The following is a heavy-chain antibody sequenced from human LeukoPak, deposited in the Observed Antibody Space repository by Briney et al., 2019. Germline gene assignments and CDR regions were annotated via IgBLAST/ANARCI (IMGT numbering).Heavy chain of an antibody. D-gene: IGHD6-19*01. V-gene: IGHV3-23*01. CDR1: GFTFSSYA. CDR2: SSGSGGST. CDR3: AGAVAGSMDY. J-gene: IGHJ4*02. Sequence: GGSLRLSCAASGFTFSSYAMSWVRQAPGKGLEWVSASSGSGGSTYYADSVKGRFTISRDNSKNTLYLQMNSLRAEDTAVYYCAGAVAGSMDYWGQGTLVTVSS.